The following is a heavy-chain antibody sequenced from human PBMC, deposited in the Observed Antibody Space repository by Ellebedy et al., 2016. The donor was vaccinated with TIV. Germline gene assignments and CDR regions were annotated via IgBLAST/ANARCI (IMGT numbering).Heavy chain of an antibody. CDR3: ATFPYISTSSAY. J-gene: IGHJ4*02. CDR1: GYTFTGYY. CDR2: INPNSGGT. Sequence: ASVKVSCKASGYTFTGYYMHWVRQAPGQGLEWMGWINPNSGGTNYAPKFQGRVTMTRDTSINTGYMELSGLKSDDTAVYYCATFPYISTSSAYWGQGTLVTVSS. D-gene: IGHD3-3*02. V-gene: IGHV1-2*02.